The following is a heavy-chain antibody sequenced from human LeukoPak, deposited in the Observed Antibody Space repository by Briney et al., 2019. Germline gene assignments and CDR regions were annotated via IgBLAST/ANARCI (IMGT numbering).Heavy chain of an antibody. CDR3: ARTPSEFGGSYYFDY. V-gene: IGHV5-51*01. D-gene: IGHD1-26*01. J-gene: IGHJ4*02. Sequence: GESLKSSSKAFGYSFTSNRIGRLLQMPGKGLEWWGMIDHGASDTRYIPSFPRQVSLSADKSIRTAYLQWSSLNAWYTAMYYCARTPSEFGGSYYFDYWGQGNLVTVSS. CDR1: GYSFTSNR. CDR2: IDHGASDT.